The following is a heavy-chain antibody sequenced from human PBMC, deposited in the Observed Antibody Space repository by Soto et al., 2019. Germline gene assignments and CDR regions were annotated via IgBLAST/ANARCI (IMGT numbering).Heavy chain of an antibody. CDR1: GFTVSSSY. J-gene: IGHJ4*02. CDR2: IYSDDYT. V-gene: IGHV3-66*01. D-gene: IGHD2-2*01. CDR3: AKRKFCTSTTCFDY. Sequence: GGSLRLSCEASGFTVSSSYMSWVRQVPGKGLEWVSIIYSDDYTYYAASVKGRFTISRDNSRNTLYLQMNSLRVEDTAVYYCAKRKFCTSTTCFDYWGQGTPVTVSS.